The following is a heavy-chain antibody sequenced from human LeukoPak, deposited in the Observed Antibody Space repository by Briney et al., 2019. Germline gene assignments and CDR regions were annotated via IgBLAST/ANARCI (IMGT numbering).Heavy chain of an antibody. CDR2: ISSSSSTI. Sequence: GGSLRLSCAASGFTFSSYSMNWVRQAPGKGLEWVSYISSSSSTIYYADSVKGRFTISRDNAKNSLYLQMNSLRAEDTAVYYCARDRHSSVDYWGQGTLVTVSS. CDR1: GFTFSSYS. D-gene: IGHD3-22*01. J-gene: IGHJ4*02. V-gene: IGHV3-48*04. CDR3: ARDRHSSVDY.